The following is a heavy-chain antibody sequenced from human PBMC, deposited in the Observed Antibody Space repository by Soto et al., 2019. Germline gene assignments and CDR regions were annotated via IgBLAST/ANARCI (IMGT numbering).Heavy chain of an antibody. V-gene: IGHV1-18*01. CDR2: ISAYNGNT. J-gene: IGHJ6*02. CDR3: ARESSSWPRHYYYGMDV. CDR1: GYTFTSYG. Sequence: ASVKVSCKASGYTFTSYGISWVRQAPGQGLEWMGWISAYNGNTNYAQKLQGRVTMTTDTSTSTAYMELMSLRSDDTAVYYCARESSSWPRHYYYGMDVWGQGTSVTVSS. D-gene: IGHD6-13*01.